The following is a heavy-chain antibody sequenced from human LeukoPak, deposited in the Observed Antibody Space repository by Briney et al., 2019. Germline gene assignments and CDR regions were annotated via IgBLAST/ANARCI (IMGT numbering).Heavy chain of an antibody. CDR2: ISTYNGNT. D-gene: IGHD4-17*01. CDR3: ARGGYGDYPRGAFDY. Sequence: ASVTVSCKASGYTFTNHGISWVRQAPGQGLEWMGWISTYNGNTNYAQKLQGRVTMTTDTSTSTAYMELRSLRSDDTAVYYCARGGYGDYPRGAFDYWGQGTQVSVSS. J-gene: IGHJ4*02. CDR1: GYTFTNHG. V-gene: IGHV1-18*01.